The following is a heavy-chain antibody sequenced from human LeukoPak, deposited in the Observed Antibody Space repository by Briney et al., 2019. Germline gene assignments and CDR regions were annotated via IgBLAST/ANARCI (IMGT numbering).Heavy chain of an antibody. CDR1: GGSISSSNW. Sequence: PSETLSLTCAVSGGSISSSNWWSWVRQPPGKGLGWIGEIYHSGSTNYNPTLKSRVTISVDKSKNQFSLKLSSVTAADTAVYYCARVGGDPVLRYFDWLSGDWFDPWGQGTLVTVSS. V-gene: IGHV4-4*02. J-gene: IGHJ5*02. CDR2: IYHSGST. D-gene: IGHD3-9*01. CDR3: ARVGGDPVLRYFDWLSGDWFDP.